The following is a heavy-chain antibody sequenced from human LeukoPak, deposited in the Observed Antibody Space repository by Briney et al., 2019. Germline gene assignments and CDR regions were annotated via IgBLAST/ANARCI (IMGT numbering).Heavy chain of an antibody. Sequence: PSETLSLTCTVSGGSLSSYYWSWIRQPAGEGLEWIGRIYTSGSNNYSASTKSPLTIPVDTSKNQFSLKLSSVTAADTAVYYCARAAEPYSSGWYFDYWGQGTLVTVSS. J-gene: IGHJ4*02. CDR1: GGSLSSYY. CDR2: IYTSGSN. CDR3: ARAAEPYSSGWYFDY. D-gene: IGHD6-19*01. V-gene: IGHV4-4*07.